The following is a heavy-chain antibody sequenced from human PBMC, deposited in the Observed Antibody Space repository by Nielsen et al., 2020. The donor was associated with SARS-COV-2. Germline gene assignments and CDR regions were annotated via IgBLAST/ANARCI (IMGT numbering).Heavy chain of an antibody. D-gene: IGHD1-20*01. V-gene: IGHV1-46*01. CDR2: IKPSGGST. CDR1: GYTFTSYY. J-gene: IGHJ6*02. CDR3: ATASITGTYYYYYGMDV. Sequence: ASVKVSCKASGYTFTSYYMHWVRQAPGQGLEWMGIIKPSGGSTSYAQKFQGRVTMTEDTSTDTAYMELSSLRSEDTAVYYCATASITGTYYYYYGMDVWGQGTTVTVSS.